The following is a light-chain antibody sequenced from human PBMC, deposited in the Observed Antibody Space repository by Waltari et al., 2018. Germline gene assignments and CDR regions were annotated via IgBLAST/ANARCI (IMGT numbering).Light chain of an antibody. Sequence: QSALTQPASVSGSPGQSITISCAGSRRDVGTYDLVSWYQQHPGKAPKLIIYEVTKRPSGVPDRFSGSKSGNTASLTISGLQAADEADYYCCSCAGVTPYVLFGGGTKVTVL. V-gene: IGLV2-23*02. CDR3: CSCAGVTPYVL. J-gene: IGLJ2*01. CDR1: RRDVGTYDL. CDR2: EVT.